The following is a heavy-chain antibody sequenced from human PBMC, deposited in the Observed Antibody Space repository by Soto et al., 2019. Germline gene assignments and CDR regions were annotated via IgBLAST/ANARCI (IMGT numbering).Heavy chain of an antibody. D-gene: IGHD6-25*01. V-gene: IGHV3-9*02. CDR1: GFTSHDHG. CDR2: ILWNSGSA. Sequence: QSGGSLRLSCEASGFTSHDHGMHWVRQAPGKGLEWVSGILWNSGSAGYADSVKGRFTISRDIAKNSLYLQMNSLRDEDTALYYCGDDATAGGLAVWGQGTTVTVSS. CDR3: GDDATAGGLAV. J-gene: IGHJ6*02.